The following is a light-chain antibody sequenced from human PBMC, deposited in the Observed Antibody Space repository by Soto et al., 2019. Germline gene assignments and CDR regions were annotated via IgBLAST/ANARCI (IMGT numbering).Light chain of an antibody. V-gene: IGLV1-40*01. CDR2: GDT. CDR1: GSNIGGHYD. CDR3: QSYDSSLSGVV. J-gene: IGLJ2*01. Sequence: QSVLTQPPSVSGAPGQTVSISCSGSGSNIGGHYDVHWYQVLPATAPKLLIYGDTHRPSGVPGRFSGSKSGSSASLAIIGLRPEDEGDYYCQSYDSSLSGVVFGGGTKLTVL.